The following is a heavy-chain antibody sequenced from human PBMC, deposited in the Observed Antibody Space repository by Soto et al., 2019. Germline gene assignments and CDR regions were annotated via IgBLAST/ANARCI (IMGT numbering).Heavy chain of an antibody. CDR1: GGSVSSGSYY. Sequence: QVQLQESGPGLVKPSETLSLTCTVSGGSVSSGSYYWSWIRQPPGKGLEWIGYIYYSGSTNYNPSLKSRVNISVHTSKNQFSLKLSSVTAADTAVYYCARERRYNWNFWFDPWGQGTLVTVSS. CDR3: ARERRYNWNFWFDP. J-gene: IGHJ5*02. V-gene: IGHV4-61*01. D-gene: IGHD1-1*01. CDR2: IYYSGST.